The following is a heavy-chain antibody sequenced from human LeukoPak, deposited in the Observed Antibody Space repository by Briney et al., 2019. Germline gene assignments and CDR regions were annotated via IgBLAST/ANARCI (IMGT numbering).Heavy chain of an antibody. CDR2: IYYSGST. J-gene: IGHJ5*02. CDR1: GGSISSGDYY. D-gene: IGHD3-10*01. Sequence: NTSETLSLTCTVSGGSISSGDYYWSWIRQPPGKGLEWIGYIYYSGSTYYNPSLKSRVTISVDTSKNQFSLKLSSVTAADTAVYYCAREVLGYGSGSHQATNWFDPWGQGTLVTVSS. CDR3: AREVLGYGSGSHQATNWFDP. V-gene: IGHV4-30-4*01.